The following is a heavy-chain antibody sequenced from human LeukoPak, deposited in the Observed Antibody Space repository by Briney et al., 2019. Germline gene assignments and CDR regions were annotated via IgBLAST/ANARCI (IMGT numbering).Heavy chain of an antibody. CDR1: GGSFSGYY. V-gene: IGHV4-34*01. CDR3: ARGRRITMVRGVPYAV. D-gene: IGHD3-10*01. CDR2: INHSGST. Sequence: SETLSLTRAVYGGSFSGYYWSWIRQPPGKGLEWIGEINHSGSTNYNPSLKSRVTISVDTSKNQFSLKLSSVTAADTAVYYCARGRRITMVRGVPYAVWGKGTTVTVSS. J-gene: IGHJ6*04.